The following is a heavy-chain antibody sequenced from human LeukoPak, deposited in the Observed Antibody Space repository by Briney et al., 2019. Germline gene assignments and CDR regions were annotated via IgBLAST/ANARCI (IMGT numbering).Heavy chain of an antibody. CDR2: FDPEDGET. Sequence: ASVKVSCKVSGYTLTELSMHWVRQAPGKGLEWVGGFDPEDGETIYAQKFQGRVTMTEDTSTDTAYMELSSLRSEDTAVYYCAIPDFGDQIPTLAFDIWGQGTMVTVSS. D-gene: IGHD4-17*01. CDR1: GYTLTELS. J-gene: IGHJ3*02. V-gene: IGHV1-24*01. CDR3: AIPDFGDQIPTLAFDI.